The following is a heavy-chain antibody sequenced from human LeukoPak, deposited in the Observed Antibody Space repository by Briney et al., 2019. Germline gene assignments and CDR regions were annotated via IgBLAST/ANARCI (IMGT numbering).Heavy chain of an antibody. Sequence: KPSETLSLTCTVSGGSISSYYWSWIRQPPGKGLEGIGYIYYSGSTNYNPSLKSRVTISVDTSKNQSSLKLSSVTAADTAVYYCASNIAAAGSFYYYYMDVWGKGTTVTVSS. J-gene: IGHJ6*03. CDR3: ASNIAAAGSFYYYYMDV. CDR1: GGSISSYY. V-gene: IGHV4-59*01. CDR2: IYYSGST. D-gene: IGHD6-13*01.